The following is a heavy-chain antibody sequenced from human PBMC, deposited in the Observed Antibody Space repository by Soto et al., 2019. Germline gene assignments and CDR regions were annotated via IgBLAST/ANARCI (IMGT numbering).Heavy chain of an antibody. D-gene: IGHD1-7*01. J-gene: IGHJ6*02. CDR2: SSSDGTMS. Sequence: EVKVVESGGGLVEPGGSLRLSCAGSGFTLSAYWMHWVRQVPGKGLEWISRSSSDGTMSEYVDSVKGRFTISRDNAKSTVSLEMSSLRAEDTAVYYCARGDSRIWTYKYHAMDVWGQGTTVIVAS. CDR3: ARGDSRIWTYKYHAMDV. V-gene: IGHV3-74*01. CDR1: GFTLSAYW.